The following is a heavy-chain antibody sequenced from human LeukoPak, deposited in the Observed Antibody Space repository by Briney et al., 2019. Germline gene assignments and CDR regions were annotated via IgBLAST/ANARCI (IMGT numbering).Heavy chain of an antibody. Sequence: GGSLRLSCAASGFTFSSYAMNWVRQAPGKGLEWVSAISSSGSSTYYADSVKGRFTISRDNSKNTLYLQMNSLRAEDTAVYYCVKDRGQLVPKYNWFDPWGQGTLVTVSS. CDR3: VKDRGQLVPKYNWFDP. D-gene: IGHD6-6*01. CDR1: GFTFSSYA. J-gene: IGHJ5*02. CDR2: ISSSGSST. V-gene: IGHV3-23*01.